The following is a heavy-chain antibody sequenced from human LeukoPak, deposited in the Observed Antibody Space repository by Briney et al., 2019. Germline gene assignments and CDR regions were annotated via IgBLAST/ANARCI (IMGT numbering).Heavy chain of an antibody. Sequence: ASVKVSCKASGYTFTSYGISWVRQAPGQGLEWMGWISAYNGNTNYAQKLQGRVTMTTDTSTSTAYMELRSLRSDDTAVYYCARDSRTYYDFWSGYSCYMDVWGKGTTVTVSS. J-gene: IGHJ6*03. CDR3: ARDSRTYYDFWSGYSCYMDV. CDR2: ISAYNGNT. CDR1: GYTFTSYG. D-gene: IGHD3-3*01. V-gene: IGHV1-18*01.